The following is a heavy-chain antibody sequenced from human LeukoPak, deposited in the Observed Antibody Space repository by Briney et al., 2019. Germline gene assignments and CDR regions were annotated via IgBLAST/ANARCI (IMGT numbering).Heavy chain of an antibody. V-gene: IGHV3-74*01. CDR2: IISGGSAT. Sequence: PGGSLRLSCAGSEFSFSSYWMHWVRQHPEKGLGWVFSIISGGSATGYADSVKGRFSMSRDSAKYTASLHMNSLRVEDTAMYYCAMDINGDLFHVWGQGTAVTVSS. CDR3: AMDINGDLFHV. D-gene: IGHD2-2*03. CDR1: EFSFSSYW. J-gene: IGHJ4*02.